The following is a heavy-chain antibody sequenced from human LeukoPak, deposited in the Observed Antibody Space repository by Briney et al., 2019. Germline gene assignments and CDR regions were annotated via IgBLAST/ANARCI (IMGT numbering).Heavy chain of an antibody. Sequence: ASVKVSCKASGGTFSSYAISWVRQAPGQGLEWMGWISAYNSAYNGNTHYAQKLQGRVTMTTDTSTNTGYMELRSLRSGDTAVYYCAREYGSGSYTGIDYWGQGTLVTVSS. V-gene: IGHV1-18*01. D-gene: IGHD3-10*01. CDR1: GGTFSSYA. J-gene: IGHJ4*02. CDR2: ISAYNSAYNGNT. CDR3: AREYGSGSYTGIDY.